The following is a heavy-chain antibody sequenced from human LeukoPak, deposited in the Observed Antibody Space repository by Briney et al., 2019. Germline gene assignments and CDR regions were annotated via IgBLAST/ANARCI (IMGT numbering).Heavy chain of an antibody. CDR2: IIPILGIA. CDR1: GGTFSSYA. CDR3: ARGGSGSYYNFFDY. D-gene: IGHD3-10*01. J-gene: IGHJ4*02. Sequence: GASVKVSCKASGGTFSSYAISWVRQAPGQGLEWTGRIIPILGIANYAQKFQGRVTITADKSTSTAYMELSSLRSEDTAVYYCARGGSGSYYNFFDYWGQGTLVTVSS. V-gene: IGHV1-69*04.